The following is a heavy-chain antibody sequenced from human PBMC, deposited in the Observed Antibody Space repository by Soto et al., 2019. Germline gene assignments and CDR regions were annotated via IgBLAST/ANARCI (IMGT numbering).Heavy chain of an antibody. J-gene: IGHJ6*02. V-gene: IGHV5-51*01. Sequence: PGQSLKISCKGSGYSFTSYWIGCVRQMPAKGLEWMGLISPADSDTRYSPSFQGQVTISADKSISTAYLQWSSLKASDTAMYYCARQIGAARLGYATDVWGQGTPDTVSS. CDR3: ARQIGAARLGYATDV. D-gene: IGHD6-6*01. CDR2: ISPADSDT. CDR1: GYSFTSYW.